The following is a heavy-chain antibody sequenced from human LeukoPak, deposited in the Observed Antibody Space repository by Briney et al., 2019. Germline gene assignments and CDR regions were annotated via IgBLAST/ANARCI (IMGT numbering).Heavy chain of an antibody. J-gene: IGHJ6*02. V-gene: IGHV4-59*01. CDR3: ARAGLDYYYGMDV. CDR1: GGSISSYY. Sequence: SETLSLTCTVSGGSISSYYLSWIRQPPGKGLEWIGYIYYSGSTNYNPSLKSRVTISVDTSKNQFSLKLSSVTAADTAVYYCARAGLDYYYGMDVWGQGTTVTVSS. CDR2: IYYSGST.